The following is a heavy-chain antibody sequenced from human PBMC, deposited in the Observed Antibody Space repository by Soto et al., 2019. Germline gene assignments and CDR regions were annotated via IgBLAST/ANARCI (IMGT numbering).Heavy chain of an antibody. Sequence: EVQLVESGGGLVQPGRSLRLSCAASGFTFDDYVMHWVRQAPGKGLEWVSGISWNSGSIGYADSVKGRFTISRDNAKNSLYLQMNSLRAEDTALYYCAKELGQLDPLYYYYCMDVWGQGTTVTVSS. J-gene: IGHJ6*02. CDR1: GFTFDDYV. CDR3: AKELGQLDPLYYYYCMDV. V-gene: IGHV3-9*01. CDR2: ISWNSGSI. D-gene: IGHD6-6*01.